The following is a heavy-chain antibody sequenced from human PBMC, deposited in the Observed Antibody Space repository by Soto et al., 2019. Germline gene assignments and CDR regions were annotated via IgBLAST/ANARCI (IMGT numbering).Heavy chain of an antibody. J-gene: IGHJ5*02. CDR3: AREGADCSGASCYFDP. CDR2: INPNSGGT. V-gene: IGHV1-2*04. CDR1: GYTFTCYY. D-gene: IGHD2-15*01. Sequence: ASVKVSCKASGYTFTCYYMHWVRQAPGQGLEWMGWINPNSGGTNYAQKFQGWVTMTRDTSISTAYMELSRLRSDDTAVYYCAREGADCSGASCYFDPWGQGTLVTVSS.